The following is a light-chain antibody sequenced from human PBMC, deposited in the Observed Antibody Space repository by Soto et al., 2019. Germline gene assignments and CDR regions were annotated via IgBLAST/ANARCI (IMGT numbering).Light chain of an antibody. V-gene: IGLV2-8*01. CDR2: EVV. Sequence: QSVLTQPPSASGSPGQSVTISCTGTKNDIGVYDFVSWYQHHPGKAPRLIIYEVVQRPSGVPDRFSGSKSGNTASLTVSGLQGADEADYFCKSYAGSNTYVFGSGIKV. J-gene: IGLJ1*01. CDR1: KNDIGVYDF. CDR3: KSYAGSNTYV.